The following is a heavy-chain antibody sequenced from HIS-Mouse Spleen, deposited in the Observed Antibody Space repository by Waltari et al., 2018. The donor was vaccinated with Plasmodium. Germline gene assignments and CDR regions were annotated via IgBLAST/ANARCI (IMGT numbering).Heavy chain of an antibody. J-gene: IGHJ4*02. D-gene: IGHD6-13*01. CDR3: ARVSGMRSSIAAATNDY. CDR2: ISISISYI. Sequence: EVQLVESGGGLVKPGGSLRLSCAASGFTFSSYSMNWVRQAPGKGLEWVSSISISISYIYYADSVKGRFTISRDNAKNSLYLQMNSLRAEDTAVYYCARVSGMRSSIAAATNDYWGQGTLVTVSS. V-gene: IGHV3-21*01. CDR1: GFTFSSYS.